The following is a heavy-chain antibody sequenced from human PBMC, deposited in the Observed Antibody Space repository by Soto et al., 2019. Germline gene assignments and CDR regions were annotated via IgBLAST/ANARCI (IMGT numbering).Heavy chain of an antibody. CDR1: GDSISSRSYY. CDR3: PGQRSSVVTQAYFDV. J-gene: IGHJ4*02. V-gene: IGHV4-39*01. Sequence: SETLSLTCTVTGDSISSRSYYWVWIRQPPGKGLEWIGSIYYSGSTYNNPSLRSRVSMSFDKPKDHFSLKWNSVTAADMALYFCPGQRSSVVTQAYFDVWGPGSLVTVSS. CDR2: IYYSGST. D-gene: IGHD2-21*02.